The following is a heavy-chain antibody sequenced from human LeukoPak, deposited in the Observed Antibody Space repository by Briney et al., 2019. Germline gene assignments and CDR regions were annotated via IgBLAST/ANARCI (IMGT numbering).Heavy chain of an antibody. CDR2: INHSGST. V-gene: IGHV4-34*01. Sequence: SETLSLTCAVYGGSFSGYYWSWIRLPPGKGLEWIGEINHSGSTNYNPSLKSRVTISVDTSKSQFSLKLSSVTAADTAVYYCARLGGDGYNWGYFDYWGQGTLVTVSS. CDR3: ARLGGDGYNWGYFDY. J-gene: IGHJ4*02. CDR1: GGSFSGYY. D-gene: IGHD5-24*01.